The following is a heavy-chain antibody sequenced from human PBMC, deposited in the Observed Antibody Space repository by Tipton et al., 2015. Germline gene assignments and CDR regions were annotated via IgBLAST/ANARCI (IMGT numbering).Heavy chain of an antibody. CDR2: IKQDGSEK. CDR3: ARDAPGTTFDY. CDR1: GFTFSSYW. Sequence: SLRLSCAASGFTFSSYWMSWVRQAPGKGLEWVANIKQDGSEKYYVDSVKGRFTISRDNAKNSLYLQMNSLRGEDTAVYYCARDAPGTTFDYWGQGTLVTVSA. J-gene: IGHJ4*02. D-gene: IGHD1-1*01. V-gene: IGHV3-7*01.